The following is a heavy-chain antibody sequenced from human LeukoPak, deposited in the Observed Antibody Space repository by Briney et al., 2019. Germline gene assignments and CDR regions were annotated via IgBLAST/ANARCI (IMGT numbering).Heavy chain of an antibody. V-gene: IGHV3-30-3*01. CDR3: ARGGLTPRAVVNYGMDV. J-gene: IGHJ6*02. CDR1: GFTFSSYA. D-gene: IGHD3-22*01. Sequence: GGSLRLSCAASGFTFSSYAMHWVRQAPGKGLEWVAVISYDGSNKYYADSVKGRFTISRDNSKNTLYLQMNSLRAEDTAVYYCARGGLTPRAVVNYGMDVWGQGTTVTVSS. CDR2: ISYDGSNK.